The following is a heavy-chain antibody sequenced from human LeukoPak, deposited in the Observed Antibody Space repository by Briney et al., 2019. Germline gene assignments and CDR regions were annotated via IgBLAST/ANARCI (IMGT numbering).Heavy chain of an antibody. CDR3: ARRPGPGYSYAYYFDY. Sequence: GESLKISCKGSGYSFTSYWIGWVRQKPGKGLEWMGVIYPGDSNIRYSPSFQGRVTISADNSITTAYLQWSSLTASDTAIYYCARRPGPGYSYAYYFDYWGQGALVTVSS. CDR1: GYSFTSYW. CDR2: IYPGDSNI. D-gene: IGHD5-18*01. V-gene: IGHV5-51*01. J-gene: IGHJ4*02.